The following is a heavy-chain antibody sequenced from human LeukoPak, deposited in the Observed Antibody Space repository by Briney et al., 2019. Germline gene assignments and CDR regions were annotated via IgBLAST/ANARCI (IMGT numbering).Heavy chain of an antibody. J-gene: IGHJ6*02. CDR1: GGSIGNYY. CDR2: IYFSGTT. V-gene: IGHV4-59*01. CDR3: AREDPQTTVPEGLDV. Sequence: SETLSLTCSVSGGSIGNYYWSWLRQPPGKGLEWIGYIYFSGTTNINPSLKSRVTISVDMSKNQFSLKLSSVTAADTAVYYCAREDPQTTVPEGLDVWGQGTTVTVSS. D-gene: IGHD4-17*01.